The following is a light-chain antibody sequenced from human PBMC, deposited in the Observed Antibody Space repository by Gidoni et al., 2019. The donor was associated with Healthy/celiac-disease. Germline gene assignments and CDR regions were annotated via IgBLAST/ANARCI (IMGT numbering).Light chain of an antibody. CDR3: QQYYSTPPT. J-gene: IGKJ4*01. CDR2: WAS. Sequence: DILMTQSPDSLAVSLGERATINCKSSQSVLYSSNNQNYLAWYQQKPGQPPKLLIYWASTRESGVPDRFSGSGSGTDFTLTISSLQAEDVAVYYCQQYYSTPPTFGGGTKVEIK. CDR1: QSVLYSSNNQNY. V-gene: IGKV4-1*01.